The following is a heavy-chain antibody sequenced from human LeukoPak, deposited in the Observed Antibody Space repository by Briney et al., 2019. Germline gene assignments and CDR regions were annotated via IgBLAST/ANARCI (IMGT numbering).Heavy chain of an antibody. D-gene: IGHD3-10*01. CDR1: GFIVSSND. Sequence: GGSLRLSCAASGFIVSSNDVTWVRQAPRKGLERVSVTHSGGSTDYADSVKGRFTISRDHSKNTVFLHMNSLRAEDTALYYCARNYYGSGSYSRLDSWGQGTLVTVSS. CDR3: ARNYYGSGSYSRLDS. J-gene: IGHJ4*02. CDR2: THSGGST. V-gene: IGHV3-53*01.